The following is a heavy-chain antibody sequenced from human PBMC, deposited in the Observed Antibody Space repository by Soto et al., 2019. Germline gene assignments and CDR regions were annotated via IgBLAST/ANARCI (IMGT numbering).Heavy chain of an antibody. CDR1: GYTFSNSA. D-gene: IGHD3-16*01. Sequence: QVQLVQSGAEVKMPGASVRVSCKAGGYTFSNSALSWLLQAPGQGLEWMVWINVHTGDIIYVQKYQVRVTMTADTSTSTAYMELRILTYHHTAIYYCARDIGGGEDVWGQGTTVTVSS. CDR2: INVHTGDI. CDR3: ARDIGGGEDV. V-gene: IGHV1-18*01. J-gene: IGHJ6*02.